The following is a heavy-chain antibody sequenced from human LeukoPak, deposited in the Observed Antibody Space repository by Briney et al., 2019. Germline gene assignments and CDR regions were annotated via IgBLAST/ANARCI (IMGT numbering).Heavy chain of an antibody. J-gene: IGHJ4*02. D-gene: IGHD4-23*01. V-gene: IGHV3-15*01. CDR1: GFTFSNAW. CDR3: ATQLLPGIRFFDY. Sequence: GGSLRLSCAASGFTFSNAWMSWVRQAPGKGLEWVGRIKSKTDGGTTDLAAPVEGRFTISRDDSKSTLYLQMNSLKTEDTAVYYCATQLLPGIRFFDYWGQGTLVTVSS. CDR2: IKSKTDGGTT.